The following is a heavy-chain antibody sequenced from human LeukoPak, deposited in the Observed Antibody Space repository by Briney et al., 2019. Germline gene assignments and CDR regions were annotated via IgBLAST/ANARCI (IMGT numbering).Heavy chain of an antibody. Sequence: PSETLSLTCTVSGGSISSSSYYWGWIRQPPGKGLEWIGYIYHSGSTYYNPSLKSRVTISVDRSKNQFSLKLSSVTAADTAVYYCARASPYAQNFDYWGQGTLVTVSS. J-gene: IGHJ4*02. CDR3: ARASPYAQNFDY. V-gene: IGHV4-39*07. CDR2: IYHSGST. CDR1: GGSISSSSYY.